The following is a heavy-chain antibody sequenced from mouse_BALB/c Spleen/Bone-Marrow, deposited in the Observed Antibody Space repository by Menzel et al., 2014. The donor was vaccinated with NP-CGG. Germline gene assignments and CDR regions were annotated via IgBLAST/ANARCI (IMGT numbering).Heavy chain of an antibody. J-gene: IGHJ1*01. Sequence: VKLEESGPELVKPQPSVDLSCKASGYNFISYWIHWVKQRLGQGLEWIGEINPGNGRTNYNEKFKNKATLTIDKSSSTAYMQLSRLSSEDSAVYCCARWGKGSFDVWGAGSTFTVAS. D-gene: IGHD1-3*01. CDR1: GYNFISYW. CDR3: ARWGKGSFDV. CDR2: INPGNGRT. V-gene: IGHV1S81*02.